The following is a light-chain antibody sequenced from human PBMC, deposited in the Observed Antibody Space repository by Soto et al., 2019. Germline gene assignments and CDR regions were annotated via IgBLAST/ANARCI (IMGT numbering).Light chain of an antibody. CDR2: SAS. CDR1: RGIGNA. V-gene: IGKV1-27*01. CDR3: QQYNNWPPWT. Sequence: DIQMTQSPSSLSASVGDRVTITCRPSRGIGNALAWYQQKPGTVPKLLIHSASTLQSGVPSRFSGSGSGTDFTLTISSLQPEDVAVYYCQQYNNWPPWTFGQGTKV. J-gene: IGKJ1*01.